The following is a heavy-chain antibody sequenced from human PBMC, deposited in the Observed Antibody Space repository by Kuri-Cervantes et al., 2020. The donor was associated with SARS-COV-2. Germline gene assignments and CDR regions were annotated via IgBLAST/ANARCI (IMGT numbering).Heavy chain of an antibody. V-gene: IGHV1-3*02. CDR1: GYTFTSYA. D-gene: IGHD3-9*01. CDR2: SNAGNGNT. Sequence: ASVKVSCKASGYTFTSYAMHWVRQAPGQRLEWMGWSNAGNGNTKYSQEFQGRVTITTDTSTSTAYMELRSLRSDDTAVYYCARYKASDILTGYYWGFDYWGQGTLVTVSS. CDR3: ARYKASDILTGYYWGFDY. J-gene: IGHJ4*02.